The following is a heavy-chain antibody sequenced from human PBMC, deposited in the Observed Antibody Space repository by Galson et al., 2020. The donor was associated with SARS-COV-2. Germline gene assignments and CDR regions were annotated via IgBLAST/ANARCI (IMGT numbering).Heavy chain of an antibody. D-gene: IGHD3-10*01. J-gene: IGHJ6*02. CDR1: GYSFTSYW. V-gene: IGHV5-51*01. Sequence: GESLKISCKGSGYSFTSYWIGWVRQMPGKGLEWMGIIYPGDSDTRYRPSFQGQVTISADKSISTAYLQWSSLKASDTAMYYCARRTMGYYGSGNYLPGGMDVWGQGTTVTVSS. CDR2: IYPGDSDT. CDR3: ARRTMGYYGSGNYLPGGMDV.